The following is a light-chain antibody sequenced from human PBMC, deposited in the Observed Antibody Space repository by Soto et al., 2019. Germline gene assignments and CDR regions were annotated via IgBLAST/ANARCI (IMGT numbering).Light chain of an antibody. CDR1: SSDVGGNNY. J-gene: IGLJ1*01. Sequence: QSALTQPASVSGSPGQSITISCTGTSSDVGGNNYVSWYQHHPGRAPKLMIYEVSNRPSGVSKRFSGSKSANTASLTISGLQAEDEADYYCNSYTSSSTYVFGTGTKLTVL. V-gene: IGLV2-14*01. CDR3: NSYTSSSTYV. CDR2: EVS.